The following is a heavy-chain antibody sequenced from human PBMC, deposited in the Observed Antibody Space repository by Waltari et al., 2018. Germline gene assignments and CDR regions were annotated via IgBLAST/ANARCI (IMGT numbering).Heavy chain of an antibody. D-gene: IGHD6-13*01. CDR3: ASQTTIAAAGVY. Sequence: QVQLVQSGAEVKKPGSSVKVSCKASGGTFRSYTISWVRQAPGQGLEWMGRIIPILGIANYAQKFQGRVTITADKSTSTAYMELSSLRSEDTAVYYCASQTTIAAAGVYWGQGTLVTVSS. J-gene: IGHJ4*02. CDR2: IIPILGIA. CDR1: GGTFRSYT. V-gene: IGHV1-69*02.